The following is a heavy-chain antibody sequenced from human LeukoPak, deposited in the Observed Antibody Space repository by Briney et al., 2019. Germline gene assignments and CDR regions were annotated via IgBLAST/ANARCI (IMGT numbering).Heavy chain of an antibody. V-gene: IGHV4-61*02. CDR3: ARDGLPAVDRWFDP. Sequence: PSQTLSLTCTVSGGSISSGSYYWRWVRQPAGKVLEWIGRIYTSGSTNYNPSLKSRVTISVDTSKNQFSLKLSSVTAADTAVYYCARDGLPAVDRWFDPWGQGTLVTVSS. D-gene: IGHD3-22*01. CDR2: IYTSGST. CDR1: GGSISSGSYY. J-gene: IGHJ5*02.